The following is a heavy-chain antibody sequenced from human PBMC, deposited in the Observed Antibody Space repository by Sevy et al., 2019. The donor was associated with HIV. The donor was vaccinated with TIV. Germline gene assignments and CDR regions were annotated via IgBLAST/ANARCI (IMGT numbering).Heavy chain of an antibody. V-gene: IGHV1-18*01. Sequence: DTVKVSCKASSYTVGSYGITWVRQAPRQGLERMGWISTYNGNTKYAQQLQGRATLTTDNSTSSVYMELMNLRSDDTAVYFCASGASIPATIPDYFDYWGQGTLVPVSS. CDR1: SYTVGSYG. CDR3: ASGASIPATIPDYFDY. D-gene: IGHD2-2*02. J-gene: IGHJ4*02. CDR2: ISTYNGNT.